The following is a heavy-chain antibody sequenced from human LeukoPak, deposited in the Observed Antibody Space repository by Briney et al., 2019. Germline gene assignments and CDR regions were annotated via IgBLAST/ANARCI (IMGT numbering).Heavy chain of an antibody. J-gene: IGHJ4*02. Sequence: ASVKVSCKASGYTFTSYGISWVRQAPGQGLEWMGWISAYNGNTNYAQKLQGRVTMTTDTSTSTAYMELRSLRSDDTAVYYCARLGDHEWELLPHYWGQGTLVTVSS. V-gene: IGHV1-18*01. D-gene: IGHD1-26*01. CDR1: GYTFTSYG. CDR3: ARLGDHEWELLPHY. CDR2: ISAYNGNT.